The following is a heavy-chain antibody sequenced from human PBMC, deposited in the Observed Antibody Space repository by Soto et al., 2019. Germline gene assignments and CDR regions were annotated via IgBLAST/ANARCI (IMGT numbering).Heavy chain of an antibody. J-gene: IGHJ5*02. CDR2: INAGNGNT. D-gene: IGHD6-13*01. CDR1: GYTFTSYA. Sequence: ASVKVSCKASGYTFTSYAMHWVRQAPGQRLEWMGWINAGNGNTKYSQKFQGRVTITRDTSASTAYMELSSLRSEDTAVYYCARERPPRFKVAAAGTVYWFDPWGQGTLVTV. V-gene: IGHV1-3*01. CDR3: ARERPPRFKVAAAGTVYWFDP.